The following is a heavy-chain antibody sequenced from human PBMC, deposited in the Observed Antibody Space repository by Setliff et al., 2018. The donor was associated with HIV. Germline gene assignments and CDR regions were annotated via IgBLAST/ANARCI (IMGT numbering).Heavy chain of an antibody. D-gene: IGHD4-17*01. J-gene: IGHJ3*02. Sequence: PGGSLRLSFVASGFTFNSYWMYWVRQAPGKGLVCVSRVNNDGTDTIYADSVKGRFTISRDNSKSTVDQQMTSLTAEDTAVYYCVKDGDYRNGDYDAFDIWGQGTMVTVSS. CDR1: GFTFNSYW. CDR2: VNNDGTDT. CDR3: VKDGDYRNGDYDAFDI. V-gene: IGHV3-74*01.